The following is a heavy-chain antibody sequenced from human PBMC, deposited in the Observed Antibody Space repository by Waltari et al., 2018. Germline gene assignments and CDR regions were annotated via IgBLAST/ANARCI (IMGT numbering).Heavy chain of an antibody. V-gene: IGHV3-9*01. CDR2: ISWNSGSI. Sequence: EVQLVESGGGLVQPGRSLRLSCAASGFTFDDYAMPWVRQAPGKGLAWVSGISWNSGSIGYADSVKGRFTISRDNAKNSLYLQMNSLRAEDTALYYCAKDRDSSWYLGYGMDVWGQGTTVTVSS. CDR1: GFTFDDYA. CDR3: AKDRDSSWYLGYGMDV. J-gene: IGHJ6*02. D-gene: IGHD6-13*01.